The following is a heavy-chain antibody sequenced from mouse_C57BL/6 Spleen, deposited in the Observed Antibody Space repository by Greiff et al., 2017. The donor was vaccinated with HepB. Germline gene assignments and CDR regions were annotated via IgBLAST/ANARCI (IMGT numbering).Heavy chain of an antibody. J-gene: IGHJ4*01. CDR2: IHPNSGST. CDR3: ARSGGGSSYYAMDY. V-gene: IGHV1-64*01. Sequence: QVQLKQPGAELVKPGASVKLSCKASGYTFTSYWMHWVKQRPGQGLEWIGMIHPNSGSTNYNEKFKSKATLTVDKSSSTAYMQLSSLTSEDSAVYYCARSGGGSSYYAMDYWGQGTSVTVSS. D-gene: IGHD1-1*01. CDR1: GYTFTSYW.